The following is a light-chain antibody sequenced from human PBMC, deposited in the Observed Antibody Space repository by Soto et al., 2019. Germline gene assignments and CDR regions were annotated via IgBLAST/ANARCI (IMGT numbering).Light chain of an antibody. CDR1: SSDVGGSNG. J-gene: IGLJ1*01. V-gene: IGLV2-18*02. CDR2: DVS. Sequence: QSVLTQPPSVSGSPGQSVAISCTGTSSDVGGSNGVSWYQQPPGTAPNLFFYDVSIRPSGFFVLFSGSNFGNTASFIFFGLQAEDEGDYYCSSYTSSSTYVFGTGTKVTVL. CDR3: SSYTSSSTYV.